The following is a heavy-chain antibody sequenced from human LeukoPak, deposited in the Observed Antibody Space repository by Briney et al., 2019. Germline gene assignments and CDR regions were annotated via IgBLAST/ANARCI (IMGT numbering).Heavy chain of an antibody. D-gene: IGHD5-24*01. J-gene: IGHJ4*02. Sequence: PSETLSLTCTVSGGSISSSSYYWGWIRQPPGKGLEWIGSIYYSGSTYYNPSLKSRVTISVDTSKNQFSLKLSSVTAADTAVYYCARRKGDGYNWYFDYWGQGTLVTVSS. CDR1: GGSISSSSYY. V-gene: IGHV4-39*01. CDR3: ARRKGDGYNWYFDY. CDR2: IYYSGST.